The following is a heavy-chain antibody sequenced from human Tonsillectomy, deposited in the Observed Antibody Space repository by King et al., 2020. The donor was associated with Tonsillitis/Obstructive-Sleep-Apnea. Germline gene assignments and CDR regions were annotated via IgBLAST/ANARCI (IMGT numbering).Heavy chain of an antibody. Sequence: VQLQESGPGLVKPSQTLSLTCTVSGGSISSGGYYWSWIRQHPGKGLEWIGYIYYSGNTYYNPSLKSRVTISVDTSKNQFSLKLSSVTAADTAVYYCARDGAPSRWVTTLGWYFDLWGRGTLITVSS. CDR1: GGSISSGGYY. V-gene: IGHV4-31*03. J-gene: IGHJ2*01. CDR3: ARDGAPSRWVTTLGWYFDL. CDR2: IYYSGNT. D-gene: IGHD4-17*01.